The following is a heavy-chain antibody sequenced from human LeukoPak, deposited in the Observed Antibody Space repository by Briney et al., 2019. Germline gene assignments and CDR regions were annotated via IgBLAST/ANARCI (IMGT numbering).Heavy chain of an antibody. CDR1: GGSILSSY. V-gene: IGHV4-4*07. D-gene: IGHD6-13*01. J-gene: IGHJ4*02. CDR2: VSSAGST. Sequence: SETLSLTCTVSGGSILSSYWNWIRQPAGKGLEWIGRVSSAGSTNYNPSLKSRLTVSVDTSKNQFSLNLTSVTAADTAVYYCARELDYTNNWYSLDLWGQGTLVTVS. CDR3: ARELDYTNNWYSLDL.